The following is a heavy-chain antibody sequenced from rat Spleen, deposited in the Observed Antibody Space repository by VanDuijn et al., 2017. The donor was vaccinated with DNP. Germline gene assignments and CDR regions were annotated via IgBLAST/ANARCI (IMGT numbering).Heavy chain of an antibody. J-gene: IGHJ3*01. V-gene: IGHV5-29*01. CDR1: GFTFSDYY. CDR3: ASLWTLAY. CDR2: ISYNGGTP. Sequence: EVLLVESDGGLVQPGRSLKLSCAVSGFTFSDYYMAWVRQAPAKGLEWVATISYNGGTPYYRDSVKGRFTVSRDNAKSTLYLQMDSLRSEDTATYYCASLWTLAYWGQGTLVTVSS. D-gene: IGHD1-3*01.